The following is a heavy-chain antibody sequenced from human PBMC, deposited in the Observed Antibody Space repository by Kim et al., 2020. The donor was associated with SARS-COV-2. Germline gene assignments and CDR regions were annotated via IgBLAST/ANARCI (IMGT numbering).Heavy chain of an antibody. D-gene: IGHD1-1*01. Sequence: SETLSLTCTVSGGSVNSYYWTWIRQPTGKGLELIAYMSYSGGTNYNPSLKSRVTMSVDTSKNQFSLNLSSVTAADTAVYFCARGGRNWNSGYAFDIWGQGTMVTVSS. CDR3: ARGGRNWNSGYAFDI. V-gene: IGHV4-59*02. J-gene: IGHJ3*02. CDR1: GGSVNSYY. CDR2: MSYSGGT.